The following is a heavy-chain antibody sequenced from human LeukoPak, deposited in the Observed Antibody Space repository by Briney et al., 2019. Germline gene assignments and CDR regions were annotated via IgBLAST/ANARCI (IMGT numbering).Heavy chain of an antibody. CDR2: ISYDGSNK. D-gene: IGHD4-11*01. Sequence: GGSVRLSCAASGFTFSSYGMHWVRQAPGKGLEWVAVISYDGSNKYYADSVKGRFTISRDNSKNTLYLQMNSLRAEDTAVYYCAKDADSNYRHYYYYYYMDVWGKGTTVTVSS. CDR1: GFTFSSYG. V-gene: IGHV3-30*18. J-gene: IGHJ6*03. CDR3: AKDADSNYRHYYYYYYMDV.